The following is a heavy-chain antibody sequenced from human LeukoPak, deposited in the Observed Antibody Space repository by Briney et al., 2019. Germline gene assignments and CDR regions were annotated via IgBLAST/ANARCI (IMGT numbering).Heavy chain of an antibody. CDR2: ISGSGGST. V-gene: IGHV3-23*01. CDR3: AKAMGWLADFDY. J-gene: IGHJ4*02. D-gene: IGHD6-19*01. Sequence: PGGSLRLSCAASGFPFSSYAMSWVRQAQGKGLEWVSAISGSGGSTYYADSVKGRFTISRDNSKNTLYLQMNSLRAEDTAVYYCAKAMGWLADFDYWGQGTLVTVSS. CDR1: GFPFSSYA.